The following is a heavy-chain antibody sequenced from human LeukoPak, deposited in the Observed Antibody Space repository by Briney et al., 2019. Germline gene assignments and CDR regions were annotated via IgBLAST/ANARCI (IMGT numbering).Heavy chain of an antibody. D-gene: IGHD1-7*01. CDR1: GYRFTDYW. CDR3: ARGAAGTIPDYYYFGMDV. J-gene: IGHJ6*02. V-gene: IGHV5-51*01. Sequence: GESLKISCKGSGYRFTDYWIGWARQMPGKGLEWMGIIYPGDSDTRYSPSFQGQVAISADTSINTAHLQWSSLKASDTAMYYCARGAAGTIPDYYYFGMDVWGQGTTVTVSS. CDR2: IYPGDSDT.